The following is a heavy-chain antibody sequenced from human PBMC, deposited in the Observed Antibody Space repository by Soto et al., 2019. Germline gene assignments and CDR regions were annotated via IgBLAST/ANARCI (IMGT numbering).Heavy chain of an antibody. Sequence: GGSLRLSCAASGFTFDDYAMHWVRQVPGKGLEWVSGISWNSGIIAYADSVKGRFTISRDNAKNSLYLQMNSLRAEDTAVYYCAREYYDSSGYYYFGFGYWGQGTLVTVSS. CDR3: AREYYDSSGYYYFGFGY. CDR1: GFTFDDYA. CDR2: ISWNSGII. D-gene: IGHD3-22*01. J-gene: IGHJ4*02. V-gene: IGHV3-9*01.